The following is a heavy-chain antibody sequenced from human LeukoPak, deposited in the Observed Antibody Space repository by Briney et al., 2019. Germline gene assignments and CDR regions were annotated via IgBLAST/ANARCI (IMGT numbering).Heavy chain of an antibody. CDR1: AYTFTGYY. Sequence: ASVKVSCKASAYTFTGYYLHWVRQAPGQGLEWMGWIDPNNGDTNYAQKFQGRVTMTRDRSISTAYMEVSRLKPDDTAVYYCARRSRNGLDAFDIWGLGTMVTVSS. J-gene: IGHJ3*02. D-gene: IGHD2-8*01. CDR3: ARRSRNGLDAFDI. V-gene: IGHV1-2*02. CDR2: IDPNNGDT.